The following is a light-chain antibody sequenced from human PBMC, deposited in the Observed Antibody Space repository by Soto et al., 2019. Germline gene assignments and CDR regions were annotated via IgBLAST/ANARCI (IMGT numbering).Light chain of an antibody. CDR2: DAC. CDR3: QQIGNCPLT. V-gene: IGKV3-11*01. J-gene: IGKJ4*01. Sequence: EIVLTQSPATLSLSPGEIATISCRASQSVISYLAWYQQKTGQAPRLLIYDACNRATGIPASFSGSGSGTYFALFISSLESEDYAVYCCQQIGNCPLTFGGGTKVEIK. CDR1: QSVISY.